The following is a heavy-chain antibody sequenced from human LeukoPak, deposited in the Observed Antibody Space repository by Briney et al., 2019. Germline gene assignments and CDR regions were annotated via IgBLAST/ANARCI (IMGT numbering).Heavy chain of an antibody. Sequence: GGSLRLSCAASGFAFSGHAMNWVRQAPGKGLEWVSSITSSGSYRYHSDSVKGRFTISRDNAKNSLYLQMNSLRVEDTAVYYCASENIVGTSGALFDYWGEGTLVTVSS. D-gene: IGHD5-12*01. CDR2: ITSSGSYR. CDR3: ASENIVGTSGALFDY. V-gene: IGHV3-21*01. CDR1: GFAFSGHA. J-gene: IGHJ4*02.